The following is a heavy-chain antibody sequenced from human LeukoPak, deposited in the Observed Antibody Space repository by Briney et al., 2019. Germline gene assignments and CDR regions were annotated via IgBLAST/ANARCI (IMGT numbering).Heavy chain of an antibody. Sequence: GSLRLSCAASGFTVSSNFMSWVRQAPGKQLEWVSVISGSAHKIRYADSVKGRFTISRDNSENIVYLQMNNLRAEDTAVYYCAGRVTGYSSGYVYWGQGTLVTVSS. J-gene: IGHJ4*02. CDR2: ISGSAHKI. CDR1: GFTVSSNF. CDR3: AGRVTGYSSGYVY. V-gene: IGHV3-23*01. D-gene: IGHD5-18*01.